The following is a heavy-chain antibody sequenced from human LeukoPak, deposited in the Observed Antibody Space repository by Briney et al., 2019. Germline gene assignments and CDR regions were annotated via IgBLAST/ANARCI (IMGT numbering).Heavy chain of an antibody. CDR1: GFTFSSYA. J-gene: IGHJ4*02. CDR3: AKMTTVVTRFDY. CDR2: ISGSGGST. Sequence: PGGSLRLSCAASGFTFSSYAMSWVCQAPGKGLEWVSAISGSGGSTYYADSVKGRFTISRDNSKNTLYLQMNSLRAEDTAVYYCAKMTTVVTRFDYWGQGTLVTVSS. V-gene: IGHV3-23*01. D-gene: IGHD4-23*01.